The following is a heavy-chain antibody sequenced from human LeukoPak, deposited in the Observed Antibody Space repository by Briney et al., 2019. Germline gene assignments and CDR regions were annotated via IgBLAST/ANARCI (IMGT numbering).Heavy chain of an antibody. CDR3: ATSLGGATNVDY. CDR1: GYTLTELS. CDR2: FDPEDGET. J-gene: IGHJ4*02. D-gene: IGHD1-26*01. Sequence: ASVKVSCKVSGYTLTELSMHWVRQAPGKGLEWMGGFDPEDGETIYAQKFQGRVTMTEDTSTDTAYMELSSLRSEDTAVYYCATSLGGATNVDYWAREPWSPSPQ. V-gene: IGHV1-24*01.